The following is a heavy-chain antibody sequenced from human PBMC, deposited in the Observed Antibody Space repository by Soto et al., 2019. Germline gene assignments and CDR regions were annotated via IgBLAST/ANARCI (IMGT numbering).Heavy chain of an antibody. CDR3: ATSYGSGYRAFDY. D-gene: IGHD3-10*01. J-gene: IGHJ4*02. CDR2: VNPILSMS. Sequence: QVQLVQSGAELKKPGSSVKVSCKASGDTFSFYTINWVLQAPGLGLEWMGRVNPILSMSNYAQKFQGRVTMTADKSTSKAYMELRSLRSEETAFYYCATSYGSGYRAFDYWGQGALVTVSS. CDR1: GDTFSFYT. V-gene: IGHV1-69*02.